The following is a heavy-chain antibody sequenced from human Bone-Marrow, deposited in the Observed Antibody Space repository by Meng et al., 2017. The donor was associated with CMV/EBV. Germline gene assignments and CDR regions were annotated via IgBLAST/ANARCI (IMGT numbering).Heavy chain of an antibody. Sequence: GESLKISCAASGFTFSDFGMHWVRQAPGKGLEWVGVIWDDGRNKHYADSVKGRFTISRDISKNTVYLQMNSLRAEDTAVYYCAKDQGSGWSNFDDWGQGTLVTVSS. CDR3: AKDQGSGWSNFDD. CDR2: IWDDGRNK. V-gene: IGHV3-33*06. D-gene: IGHD6-19*01. J-gene: IGHJ4*02. CDR1: GFTFSDFG.